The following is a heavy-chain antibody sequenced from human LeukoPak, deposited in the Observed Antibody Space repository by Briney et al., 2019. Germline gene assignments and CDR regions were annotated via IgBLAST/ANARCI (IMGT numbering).Heavy chain of an antibody. D-gene: IGHD5-18*01. CDR1: GGSITSHY. V-gene: IGHV4-59*11. CDR3: ATIKRGSIFGYFDF. CDR2: LFDSVRT. J-gene: IGHJ4*02. Sequence: PSETLSLTCTVSGGSITSHYWSWVRQPPGKGLEWLAYLFDSVRTKDNPSLKSRLTLSADTSKNQFSLRLNSVTAADTAVYYCATIKRGSIFGYFDFWGQGIKVTVSS.